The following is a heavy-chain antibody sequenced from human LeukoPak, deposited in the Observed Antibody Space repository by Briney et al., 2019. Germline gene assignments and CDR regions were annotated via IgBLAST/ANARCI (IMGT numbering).Heavy chain of an antibody. D-gene: IGHD5-24*01. CDR3: ARDREDSFDP. CDR2: INPNSGGT. V-gene: IGHV1-2*02. Sequence: ASVKVSCKASGYTFTGYYMHWVRQAPGQGLEWMGWINPNSGGTNYAQKFQGRVTVTRDTSISTAYMELSELTSADTALYFCARDREDSFDPWGQGTLVTVSS. CDR1: GYTFTGYY. J-gene: IGHJ5*02.